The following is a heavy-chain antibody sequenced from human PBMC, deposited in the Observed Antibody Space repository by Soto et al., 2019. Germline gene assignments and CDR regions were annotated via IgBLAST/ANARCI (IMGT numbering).Heavy chain of an antibody. V-gene: IGHV3-30-3*01. CDR2: ISYDGSNK. CDR3: ARAYSRAFDY. D-gene: IGHD6-25*01. CDR1: GFTFSSYA. J-gene: IGHJ4*02. Sequence: QVQLVESGGGVVQPERSLRLSCAASGFTFSSYAMHWVRQAPGKGLEWVAVISYDGSNKYYADSVKGRFTISRDNSKNTLYLQMNSLRAEDTAVYYCARAYSRAFDYWGQGTLVTVSS.